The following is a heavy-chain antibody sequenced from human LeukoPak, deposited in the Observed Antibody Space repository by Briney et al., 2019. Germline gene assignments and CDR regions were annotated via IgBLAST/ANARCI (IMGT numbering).Heavy chain of an antibody. CDR3: ARVGYSGWNLEY. J-gene: IGHJ4*02. Sequence: PGRSLRLSCAASGFTFSSYGMHWVRQAPGKGLEWVAIIWYDGSNKYYADSVKGRFTISRDDAKNSLYVQMNSLRDEDTAVYYCARVGYSGWNLEYWGQGTLVTVSS. V-gene: IGHV3-33*01. D-gene: IGHD5-12*01. CDR2: IWYDGSNK. CDR1: GFTFSSYG.